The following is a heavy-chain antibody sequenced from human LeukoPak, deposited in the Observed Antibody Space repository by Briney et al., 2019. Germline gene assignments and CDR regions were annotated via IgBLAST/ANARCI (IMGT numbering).Heavy chain of an antibody. V-gene: IGHV4-38-2*01. CDR3: ARQPIVVVPAAKPYRWFDP. CDR1: GYSISSGYY. CDR2: IYHSGGT. J-gene: IGHJ5*02. D-gene: IGHD2-2*01. Sequence: PSETLSLTCAVSGYSISSGYYWCWIRQPPGKGLERIGSIYHSGGTYYNPSLKSRVTISVDTSKNQFSLKLSSVTAADTAVYYCARQPIVVVPAAKPYRWFDPWGQGTLVTVSS.